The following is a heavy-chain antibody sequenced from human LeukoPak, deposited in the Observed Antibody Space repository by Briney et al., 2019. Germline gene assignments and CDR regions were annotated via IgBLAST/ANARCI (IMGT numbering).Heavy chain of an antibody. D-gene: IGHD4-23*01. V-gene: IGHV3-7*03. CDR1: GFTFSNYW. CDR3: ARAGGGYFDY. Sequence: GGSLRLSCAVSGFTFSNYWMSWVRQAPGMGVELVANIKEDGSETYYVDSVKGRFTISRDNARNSVYLQMDRLRAGDTAVYYCARAGGGYFDYWGQGTLVTVSS. J-gene: IGHJ4*02. CDR2: IKEDGSET.